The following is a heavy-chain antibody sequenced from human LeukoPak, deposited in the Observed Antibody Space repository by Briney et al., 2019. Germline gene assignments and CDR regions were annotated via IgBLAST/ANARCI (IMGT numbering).Heavy chain of an antibody. CDR3: ARVYSTNYYGSGDRPFLFDY. CDR2: ISTYYGNT. V-gene: IGHV1-18*01. D-gene: IGHD3-10*01. J-gene: IGHJ4*02. Sequence: ASVAVSCKASGYTFTSYGCSWVRQAPGQGLEWMGWISTYYGNTNYAQKLQDRLTMTTDTSTSTAYMELTSLSSDDTAVYYCARVYSTNYYGSGDRPFLFDYWGQGTVVTVSS. CDR1: GYTFTSYG.